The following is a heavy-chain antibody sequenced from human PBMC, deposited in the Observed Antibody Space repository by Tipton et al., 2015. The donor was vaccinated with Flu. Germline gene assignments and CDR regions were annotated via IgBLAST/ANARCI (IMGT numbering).Heavy chain of an antibody. J-gene: IGHJ6*02. CDR2: ISWDGGST. CDR1: GFTFDDYA. Sequence: VQLVQSGGVVVQPGGSLRLSCAASGFTFDDYAMHWVRQAPGKGLEWVSLISWDGGSTYYADSVKGRFTISRDNSKNSLYLQMNSLRAEDTALYYCAKGTMDYYYYGMDVWGQGPTVTVSS. CDR3: AKGTMDYYYYGMDV. V-gene: IGHV3-43D*04. D-gene: IGHD3-10*01.